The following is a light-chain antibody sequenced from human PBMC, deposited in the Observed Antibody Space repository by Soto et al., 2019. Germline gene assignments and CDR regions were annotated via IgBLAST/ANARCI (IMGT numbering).Light chain of an antibody. Sequence: EIVMTQSPATLSVSPGERATLSCRASQSVSGNLAWYQQKPGQAPRLLIYGASTRATGITARFSGSGSGTEFTLTIRSLQSEDFAVYYCQQDNNWPPITFGQGTRLEIK. CDR1: QSVSGN. CDR2: GAS. V-gene: IGKV3-15*01. J-gene: IGKJ5*01. CDR3: QQDNNWPPIT.